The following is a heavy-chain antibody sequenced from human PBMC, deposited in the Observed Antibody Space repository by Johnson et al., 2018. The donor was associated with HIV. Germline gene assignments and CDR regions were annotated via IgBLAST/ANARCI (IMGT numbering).Heavy chain of an antibody. V-gene: IGHV3-15*01. CDR3: DDCLIVQGFDV. CDR1: GFHFGNAW. CDR2: IKSRCDGETT. D-gene: IGHD2-21*01. Sequence: MQLVESGGGLVKPGGSLRLSCVASGFHFGNAWMNWVRQAPGKGLEWVGRIKSRCDGETTAYAATVKVRFTISRDDSKNTLYLEMSSLKTEDTAVYFCDDCLIVQGFDVWGQGTMVTVSS. J-gene: IGHJ3*01.